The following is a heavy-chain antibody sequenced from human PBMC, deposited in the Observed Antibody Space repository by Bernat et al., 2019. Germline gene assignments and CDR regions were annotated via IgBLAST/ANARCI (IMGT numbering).Heavy chain of an antibody. CDR1: GLTFSSYA. CDR2: ISSNGGST. Sequence: EVQLVESGGGLVQPGGSLRLSGAASGLTFSSYAMHWVRQAPGKGLEYVSAISSNGGSTYYANSVQGIFTISSDNSKHTLYLQMGSLRAEDMAVYYCARNGGSGSYHNWGQGTLVTVSS. V-gene: IGHV3-64*01. D-gene: IGHD3-10*01. CDR3: ARNGGSGSYHN. J-gene: IGHJ4*02.